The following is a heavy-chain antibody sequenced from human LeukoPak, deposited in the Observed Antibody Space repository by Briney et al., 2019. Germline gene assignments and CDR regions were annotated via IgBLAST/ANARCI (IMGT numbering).Heavy chain of an antibody. CDR1: GFTFSSYA. CDR2: ISYDGSNK. Sequence: PGGSLRLSCAASGFTFSSYAMHWVRQAPGKGLEWVVVISYDGSNKYYADSVKGRFTISRDNSKNTLYLQMNSLRAEDTAVYYCARDQRITMVRGVISTRPFDYWGQGTLVTVSS. J-gene: IGHJ4*02. D-gene: IGHD3-10*01. V-gene: IGHV3-30*04. CDR3: ARDQRITMVRGVISTRPFDY.